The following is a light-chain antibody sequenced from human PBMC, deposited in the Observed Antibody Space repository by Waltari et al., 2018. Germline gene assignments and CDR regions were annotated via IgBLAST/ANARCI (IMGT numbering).Light chain of an antibody. Sequence: EIVLTQSPATLSLSPWEGATLSCRASQSVSSYLAWYQQKPGQAPRLLIYDASNRATGIPARFSGSGSGTDFTLTISSLEPEDFAVYYCQQRSNWPPGGTFGQGTKVEIK. CDR1: QSVSSY. V-gene: IGKV3-11*01. J-gene: IGKJ1*01. CDR2: DAS. CDR3: QQRSNWPPGGT.